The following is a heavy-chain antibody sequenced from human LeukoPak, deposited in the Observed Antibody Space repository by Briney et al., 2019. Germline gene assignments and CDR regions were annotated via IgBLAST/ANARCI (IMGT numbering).Heavy chain of an antibody. D-gene: IGHD6-6*01. CDR2: ISYSGTT. CDR1: SASITSSPYF. Sequence: PETLSLTCTVSSASITSSPYFWGWIRQSPGKGLEWIGSISYSGTTYYNPSLKSRVTISVDTSKNQFSLKLSSVTAADTAVYYCARGRVAARQNWFDPWGQGTLVTVSS. J-gene: IGHJ5*02. V-gene: IGHV4-39*07. CDR3: ARGRVAARQNWFDP.